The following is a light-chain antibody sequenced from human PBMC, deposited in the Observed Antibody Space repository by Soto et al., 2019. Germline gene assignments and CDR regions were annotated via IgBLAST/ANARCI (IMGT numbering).Light chain of an antibody. J-gene: IGLJ3*02. CDR2: RND. CDR3: AAWDDSLSGWV. Sequence: QSVLTQPPSVSGTPGQRVTISCSGSSSNIGSNYVYWYQQLPETAPKLLIYRNDQRPSGVPDRFSGSRSVTSASLAISGLRSEDEADYHCAAWDDSLSGWVFGGGTKLTVL. CDR1: SSNIGSNY. V-gene: IGLV1-47*01.